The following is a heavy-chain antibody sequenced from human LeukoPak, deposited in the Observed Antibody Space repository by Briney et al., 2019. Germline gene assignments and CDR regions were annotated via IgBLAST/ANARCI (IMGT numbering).Heavy chain of an antibody. CDR3: ARGPYDFWSGYYYMDV. CDR1: GGSISSSSYY. D-gene: IGHD3-3*01. V-gene: IGHV4-39*07. CDR2: IYYSGST. Sequence: SETLSLTCTVSGGSISSSSYYWGWIRQPPGTGLEWIGSIYYSGSTYYNPSLKSRVTISVDTSKNQFSLKLSSVTAADTAVYYCARGPYDFWSGYYYMDVWGKGTTVTVSS. J-gene: IGHJ6*03.